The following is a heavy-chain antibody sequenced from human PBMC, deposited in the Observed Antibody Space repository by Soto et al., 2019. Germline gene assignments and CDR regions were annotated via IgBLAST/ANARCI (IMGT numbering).Heavy chain of an antibody. CDR1: GFTFSGYG. CDR3: AKDYYGSGSYYRNYFDY. Sequence: QMQLVESGGGVVQPGRSLRLSCAASGFTFSGYGMHWVRQAPGKGLEWVAVISYDGSNKYYADSVKGRFAISRDNSKNTLYLQMNSLGAEDTAVYYCAKDYYGSGSYYRNYFDYWGQGTLVTVSS. D-gene: IGHD3-10*01. V-gene: IGHV3-30*18. J-gene: IGHJ4*02. CDR2: ISYDGSNK.